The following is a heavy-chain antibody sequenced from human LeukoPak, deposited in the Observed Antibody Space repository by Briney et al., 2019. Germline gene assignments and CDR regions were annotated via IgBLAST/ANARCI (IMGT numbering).Heavy chain of an antibody. CDR3: ARDLYQWLPSTRPRDYYYYMDV. CDR1: GYTFTVYC. D-gene: IGHD6-19*01. CDR2: INPNSGGT. J-gene: IGHJ6*03. Sequence: ASVKVSCKASGYTFTVYCIHWVRQAPGQGLEYMGWINPNSGGTNYAQKFQGRVTMTRDTSISTAYMELSRLRSDDTAVYYCARDLYQWLPSTRPRDYYYYMDVWGEGTTVTVSS. V-gene: IGHV1-2*02.